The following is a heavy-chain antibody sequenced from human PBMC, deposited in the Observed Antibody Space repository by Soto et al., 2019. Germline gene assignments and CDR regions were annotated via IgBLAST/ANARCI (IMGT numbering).Heavy chain of an antibody. Sequence: SEPLSLTCAVAGGSITSGGSSWSWFRHPPGKGLEWIGYIYHSGSIYYNPSLKSRVTISVDRSKNQFSLKLSSVTAADTAVYYCARERPDGARLDPWGQGTLVTVS. J-gene: IGHJ5*02. CDR1: GGSITSGGSS. CDR3: ARERPDGARLDP. D-gene: IGHD6-6*01. V-gene: IGHV4-30-2*01. CDR2: IYHSGSI.